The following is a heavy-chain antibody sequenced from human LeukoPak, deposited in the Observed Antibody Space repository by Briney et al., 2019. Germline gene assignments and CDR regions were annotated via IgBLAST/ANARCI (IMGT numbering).Heavy chain of an antibody. CDR3: ARGDDILTGYSDYFYY. J-gene: IGHJ4*02. V-gene: IGHV3-30*04. CDR1: GFTFSSYA. CDR2: ISYDGSNK. Sequence: PGGSLRLSCAASGFTFSSYAMHWVRRAPDKGLEWVAVISYDGSNKYYADSVKGRLTISRDNSKNTLYLQMNSLRAEDTAVYYCARGDDILTGYSDYFYYWGQGTLVTVSS. D-gene: IGHD3-9*01.